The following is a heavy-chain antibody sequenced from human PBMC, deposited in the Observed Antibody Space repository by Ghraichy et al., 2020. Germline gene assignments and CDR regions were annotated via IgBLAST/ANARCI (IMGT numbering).Heavy chain of an antibody. D-gene: IGHD4-17*01. J-gene: IGHJ4*02. CDR3: ARRPRMSPVTTKD. V-gene: IGHV4-39*01. CDR1: GGSISGYNNY. Sequence: SENLSLTCTVSGGSISGYNNYWGWVRQPPGKGLEWIGAIYYRGNTYYSPSLQSRVTISVDTSRNQFFLTLTSVTAADTAVYYCARRPRMSPVTTKDWGQGTLVTVSS. CDR2: IYYRGNT.